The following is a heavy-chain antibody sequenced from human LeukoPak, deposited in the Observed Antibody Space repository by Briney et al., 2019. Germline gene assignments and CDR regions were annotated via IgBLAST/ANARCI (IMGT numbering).Heavy chain of an antibody. CDR1: GFTFSSYW. CDR2: IKTDGSLI. J-gene: IGHJ6*03. CDR3: ARVSSKATVRGLITKKNYYYYYMDV. D-gene: IGHD3-10*01. Sequence: GGSLRLSCVASGFTFSSYWMTWVRQAPGKGLEWVANIKTDGSLIYYVDSVKGRFTISRDNAKNSLYLQMNSLRAEDTAVYYCARVSSKATVRGLITKKNYYYYYMDVWGKGTTVTISS. V-gene: IGHV3-7*01.